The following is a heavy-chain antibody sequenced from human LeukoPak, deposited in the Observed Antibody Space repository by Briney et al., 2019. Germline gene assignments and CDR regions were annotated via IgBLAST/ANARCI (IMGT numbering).Heavy chain of an antibody. Sequence: PGGSLRLSCAGSGFTFSRYAMHWVRQAPGKGLEWMAVISDDGKNKAYGDAVVGRFTISRDNSKNTVFVQMNFLRAEDTAVHYCARDRGYSGSSLFDNWGQGTLVTVSS. CDR2: ISDDGKNK. J-gene: IGHJ4*02. D-gene: IGHD1-26*01. CDR3: ARDRGYSGSSLFDN. CDR1: GFTFSRYA. V-gene: IGHV3-30*03.